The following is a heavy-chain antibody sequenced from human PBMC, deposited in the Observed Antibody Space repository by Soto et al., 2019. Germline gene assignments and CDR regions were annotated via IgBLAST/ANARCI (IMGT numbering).Heavy chain of an antibody. CDR3: AGGDHWRLVDF. J-gene: IGHJ4*02. CDR2: VYDTGD. V-gene: IGHV4-59*07. CDR1: GDSITSRY. D-gene: IGHD3-16*01. Sequence: QVQLLESGPGLVKTSDTLSLTCTVSGDSITSRYWSWIRQSPGKGLEWIGYVYDTGDNYNPSLMRRATMSLDTSKNLFSLRLRSVPAADTAVYYCAGGDHWRLVDFWGRGHLVTVS.